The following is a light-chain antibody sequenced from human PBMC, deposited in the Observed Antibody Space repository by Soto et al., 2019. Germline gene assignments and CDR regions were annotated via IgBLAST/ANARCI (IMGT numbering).Light chain of an antibody. CDR3: QHSNSFSFT. V-gene: IGKV1-12*01. J-gene: IGKJ4*01. CDR2: AAS. Sequence: DIQMTQSPSTLSGSVGDRVTITCRASQTISSWLAWYQQKPGKAPKLLIYAASSLQSGVPSRFSGSGSGTDFTLTISSLQPEDSATYYCQHSNSFSFTFGGGTKVDIK. CDR1: QTISSW.